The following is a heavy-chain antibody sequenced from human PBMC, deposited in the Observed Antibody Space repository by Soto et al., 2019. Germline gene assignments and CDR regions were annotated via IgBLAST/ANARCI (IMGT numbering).Heavy chain of an antibody. V-gene: IGHV4-59*08. CDR3: ARSYQYYDFWSGYYPYGAFDI. Sequence: SETLSLTCNVSGGSISSYYWSWIRQPPGKGLEWIGYIYYSGSTNYNPSLKSRVTISVDTSKNQFSLKLSSVTAADTAVYYCARSYQYYDFWSGYYPYGAFDIWGQGTMVTVSS. CDR1: GGSISSYY. D-gene: IGHD3-3*01. CDR2: IYYSGST. J-gene: IGHJ3*02.